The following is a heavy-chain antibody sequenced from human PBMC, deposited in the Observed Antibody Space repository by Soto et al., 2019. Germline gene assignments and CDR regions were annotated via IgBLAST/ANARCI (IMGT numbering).Heavy chain of an antibody. D-gene: IGHD3-3*01. V-gene: IGHV1-3*01. CDR1: GYTLTSYT. Sequence: ASVKVSCKASGYTLTSYTMHWVRQAPGQRLEWMGWINAGNGNTKYSQKFQGRVTISRDTSASTAYMELSSLRSEDTAVYYCARGIFGVVTPFESWFDPWGQGPLVTVSS. J-gene: IGHJ5*02. CDR2: INAGNGNT. CDR3: ARGIFGVVTPFESWFDP.